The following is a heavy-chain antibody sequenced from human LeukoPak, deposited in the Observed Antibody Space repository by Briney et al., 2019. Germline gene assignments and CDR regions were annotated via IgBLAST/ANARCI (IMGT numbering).Heavy chain of an antibody. CDR1: GFTFSSYA. CDR3: ANDYGDYNYFDY. CDR2: ISYDGSNK. V-gene: IGHV3-30*04. D-gene: IGHD4-17*01. Sequence: GGSLRLSCAASGFTFSSYAMHWVRQAPGKGLEWVALISYDGSNKYHADSVKGRFTISRDNSKNTLYLQMNSLRGEDTAVFYCANDYGDYNYFDYWGQGTLVTVSS. J-gene: IGHJ4*02.